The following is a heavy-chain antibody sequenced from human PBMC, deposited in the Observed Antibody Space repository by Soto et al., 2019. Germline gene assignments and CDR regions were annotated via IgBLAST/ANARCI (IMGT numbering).Heavy chain of an antibody. CDR1: GFTFKTYW. D-gene: IGHD1-20*01. CDR2: MNEDAKSK. J-gene: IGHJ3*02. CDR3: AAYNTSRHAAFDI. Sequence: GGSLRLSCEVSGFTFKTYWMSWVRQAPGKGLEWLANMNEDAKSKYYVDSVKGRFTVLGDSAANSLFLKMASLRAEDTAVYFCAAYNTSRHAAFDIWGRGTLVTVSS. V-gene: IGHV3-7*01.